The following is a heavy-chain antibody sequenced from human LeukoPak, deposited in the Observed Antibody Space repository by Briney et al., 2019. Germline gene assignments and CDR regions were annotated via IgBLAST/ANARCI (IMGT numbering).Heavy chain of an antibody. V-gene: IGHV1-69*05. J-gene: IGHJ6*03. CDR1: GGTFSGYA. D-gene: IGHD3-10*01. CDR3: ASLTRVRGWHYYYYMDG. Sequence: SVKVSSKASGGTFSGYAVSWVRQAPGQGLEWMGGIIPIVGTANYAQTFQGRVTITTDESTSTAYMERSSLRSEDTAVYYCASLTRVRGWHYYYYMDGWGQGTTVTVSS. CDR2: IIPIVGTA.